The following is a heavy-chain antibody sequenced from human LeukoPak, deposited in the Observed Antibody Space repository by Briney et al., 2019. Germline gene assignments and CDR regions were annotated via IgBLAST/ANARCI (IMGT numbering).Heavy chain of an antibody. Sequence: SGGSLRLSCAASGFSFSNYELNWVRQAPGKGLEWVSYISSSGSTIYYADSVKGRFSVSRDSAENSLFLQMNSLRAEDTAVYYCAREAGGGRGAGIDYGGQGTLVIVSS. D-gene: IGHD1-26*01. CDR3: AREAGGGRGAGIDY. J-gene: IGHJ4*02. CDR1: GFSFSNYE. V-gene: IGHV3-48*03. CDR2: ISSSGSTI.